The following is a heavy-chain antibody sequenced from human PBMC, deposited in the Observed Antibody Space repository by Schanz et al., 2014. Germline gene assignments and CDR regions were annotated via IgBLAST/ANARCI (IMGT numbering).Heavy chain of an antibody. V-gene: IGHV3-7*01. J-gene: IGHJ4*02. CDR3: ARDFGSSGWYGTFDY. D-gene: IGHD6-19*01. Sequence: EVQLVESGGGLVQPGESLRVSCAASGFTFSNYWMSWVRQAPGKGLEWVANIRQEGSEKYYVDSVKGRFTVSRDDAKNSLYLQMNSLRAEDTAVFYCARDFGSSGWYGTFDYWGQGILVTVSS. CDR1: GFTFSNYW. CDR2: IRQEGSEK.